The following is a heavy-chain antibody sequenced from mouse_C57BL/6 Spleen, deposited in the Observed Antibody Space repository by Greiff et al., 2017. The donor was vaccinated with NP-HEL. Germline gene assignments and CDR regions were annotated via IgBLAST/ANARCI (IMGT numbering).Heavy chain of an antibody. CDR2: INPSSGYT. Sequence: QVQLKQSGAELARPGASVKMSCKASGYTFTSYTMHWVKQRPGQGLEWIGYINPSSGYTKYNQKFKDKATLTADKSSSTAYMQLSSLTSEDSAVYYCARTGYDYDGAWFAYWGQGTLVTVSA. J-gene: IGHJ3*01. CDR1: GYTFTSYT. CDR3: ARTGYDYDGAWFAY. D-gene: IGHD2-4*01. V-gene: IGHV1-4*01.